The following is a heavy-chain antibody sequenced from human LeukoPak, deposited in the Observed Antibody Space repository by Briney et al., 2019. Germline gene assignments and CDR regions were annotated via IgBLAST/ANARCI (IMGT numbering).Heavy chain of an antibody. CDR1: GGSISSSSYY. CDR2: IYYSGST. J-gene: IGHJ4*02. V-gene: IGHV4-39*01. Sequence: SETLSLTCTVSGGSISSSSYYWGWIRQPPGKGLEWIGSIYYSGSTYCNPSLKSRVTISVDTSKNQFSLKLSSVTAADTAVYYCARAGRYQLLFDYWGQGTLVTVSS. D-gene: IGHD2-2*01. CDR3: ARAGRYQLLFDY.